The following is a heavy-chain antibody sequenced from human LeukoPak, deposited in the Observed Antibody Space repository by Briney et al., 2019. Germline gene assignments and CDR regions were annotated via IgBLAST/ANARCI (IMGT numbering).Heavy chain of an antibody. Sequence: GGSLRLSCAASGITFSSYAMSWVRQAPGKGLEWVSTIVGRGGITYYADSVKGRFTISRDNSKNTLYLQMNSLRAEDTAVYYCAKEGLAANFDYWGQGTLVTVSS. V-gene: IGHV3-23*01. CDR2: IVGRGGIT. J-gene: IGHJ4*02. D-gene: IGHD6-13*01. CDR3: AKEGLAANFDY. CDR1: GITFSSYA.